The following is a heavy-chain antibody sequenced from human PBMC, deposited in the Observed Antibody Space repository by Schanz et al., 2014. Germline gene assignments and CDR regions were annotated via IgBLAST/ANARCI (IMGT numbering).Heavy chain of an antibody. CDR3: VRDILHRVYDSGSP. CDR2: IWSDGTNE. Sequence: QGQLVESGGGVVQPGKSLRLSCATSGFIFRSFGIHWVRQAPGKGLEWVAVIWSDGTNEYYADSVKGRFTISGDNAKNSLFLHMNSLRAEDTAVYYCVRDILHRVYDSGSPWGQGTLVTVSS. CDR1: GFIFRSFG. D-gene: IGHD3-10*01. V-gene: IGHV3-33*01. J-gene: IGHJ5*02.